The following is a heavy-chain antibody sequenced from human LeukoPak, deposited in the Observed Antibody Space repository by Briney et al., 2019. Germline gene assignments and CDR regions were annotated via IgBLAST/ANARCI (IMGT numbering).Heavy chain of an antibody. V-gene: IGHV1-69*05. D-gene: IGHD3-22*01. J-gene: IGHJ4*02. CDR3: ARDSHSSGYYDYFDY. Sequence: SVKVSCKASGGTFSSYAISWVRQAPGQGLEWMGGITPIFGTANYAQKFQGRVTITTDESTSTAYMELSSLRSEDTAVYYCARDSHSSGYYDYFDYWGQGTLVTVSS. CDR1: GGTFSSYA. CDR2: ITPIFGTA.